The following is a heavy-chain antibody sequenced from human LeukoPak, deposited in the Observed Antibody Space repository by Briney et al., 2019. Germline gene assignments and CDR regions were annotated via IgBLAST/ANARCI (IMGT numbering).Heavy chain of an antibody. CDR3: ARLGGYCSSTSCYPDY. J-gene: IGHJ4*02. CDR2: IYPGDSDT. CDR1: GYSFTSYW. V-gene: IGHV5-51*01. D-gene: IGHD2-2*01. Sequence: GESLKISCKGSGYSFTSYWIGWVRQMPGKGLEWIGIIYPGDSDTRYSPSFQGQVTISGDKSISTAYLQWSSLKASDTAMYYCARLGGYCSSTSCYPDYWGQGTLVTVSS.